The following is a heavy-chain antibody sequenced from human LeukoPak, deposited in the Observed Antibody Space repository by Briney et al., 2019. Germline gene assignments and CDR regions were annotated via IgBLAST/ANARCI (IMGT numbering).Heavy chain of an antibody. CDR3: AKGGSIVVVPAAEH. CDR1: GFSFSNDA. D-gene: IGHD2-2*01. V-gene: IGHV3-23*01. Sequence: AGGSLRLSRAASGFSFSNDAMTWVRQAPGKGLEWVSAISGSGDSTYYADSVKGRFTISRDNSKNTLYLQMISLRAEDTAVYYCAKGGSIVVVPAAEHWGQGTLVTVSS. CDR2: ISGSGDST. J-gene: IGHJ1*01.